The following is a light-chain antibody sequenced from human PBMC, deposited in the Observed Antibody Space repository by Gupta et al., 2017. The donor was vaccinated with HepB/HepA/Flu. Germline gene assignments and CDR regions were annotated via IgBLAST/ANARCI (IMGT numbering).Light chain of an antibody. CDR1: HSISSY. V-gene: IGKV1-39*01. Sequence: LSASVGERVTITWRASHSISSYVNWYQQKPGKAPMRLIYAASSLQRGVPSRFSGGGSGTDCTLTISRLQPEDGATYYCQQGCRTRFTCGPGTKVDIK. CDR3: QQGCRTRFT. J-gene: IGKJ3*01. CDR2: AAS.